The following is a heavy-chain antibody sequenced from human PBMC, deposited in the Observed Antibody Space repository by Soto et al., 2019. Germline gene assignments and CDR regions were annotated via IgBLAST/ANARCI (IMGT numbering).Heavy chain of an antibody. V-gene: IGHV3-23*01. CDR1: GFAFSSYA. J-gene: IGHJ3*02. Sequence: EVQLLESGGGLVQPGGSLRLSCASSGFAFSSYALSWVRQAPGKGLDWVSSIGIGGDIYYADSVKGRFAISRDNSKNTLFLQMIGLRAEDTAVYYCGTGTTHSVFDIWGHGTMVTVSS. D-gene: IGHD1-1*01. CDR3: GTGTTHSVFDI. CDR2: IGIGGDI.